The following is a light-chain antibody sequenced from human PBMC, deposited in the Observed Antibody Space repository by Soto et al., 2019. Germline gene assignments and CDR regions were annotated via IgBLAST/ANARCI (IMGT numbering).Light chain of an antibody. J-gene: IGKJ2*01. CDR2: AAS. CDR1: QSISIY. V-gene: IGKV1-39*01. Sequence: DIQMTQSPSSLSASVGDRVTITCRASQSISIYLNWYQQKPGRAPKLLIYAASRVHSGVPSRFSASGSGTDFTVTISSLQLEDLATYYCQQSHSSPPNTFGQGTTVEMK. CDR3: QQSHSSPPNT.